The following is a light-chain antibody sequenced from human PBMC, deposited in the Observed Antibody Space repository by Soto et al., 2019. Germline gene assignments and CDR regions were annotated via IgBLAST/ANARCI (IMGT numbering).Light chain of an antibody. J-gene: IGLJ1*01. Sequence: QSALTRPASVSGSPGQSITISCTGTSSDVGTYNLVSWYQQHPGKAPKLMIYEVIKRPSGVSNRFSGSKSGNTASLTISGLQAEDEADYYCCSNASSSVYVFGTGTKVTV. CDR1: SSDVGTYNL. CDR2: EVI. V-gene: IGLV2-23*02. CDR3: CSNASSSVYV.